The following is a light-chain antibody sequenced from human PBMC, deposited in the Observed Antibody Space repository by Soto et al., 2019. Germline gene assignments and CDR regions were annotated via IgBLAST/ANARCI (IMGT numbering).Light chain of an antibody. CDR1: QSVITF. CDR2: DVS. J-gene: IGKJ4*01. Sequence: EVVLTQSPVTLSLSPGERATLSCRASQSVITFLAWYHQKPGQAPRLLIYDVSSRATGIPARFSGSGSGTDFTLTISSLEPEDFAVYYCQQRINWPLTFGGGTKVEIK. CDR3: QQRINWPLT. V-gene: IGKV3-11*01.